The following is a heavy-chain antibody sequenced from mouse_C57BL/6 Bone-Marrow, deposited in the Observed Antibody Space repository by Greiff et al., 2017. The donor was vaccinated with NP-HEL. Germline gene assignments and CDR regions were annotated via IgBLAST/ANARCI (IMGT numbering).Heavy chain of an antibody. Sequence: DVKLVESGEGLVKPGGSLKLSCAASGFTFSSYAMSWVRQTPEKRLEWVAYISSGGGYIYYADTVKGRFTISRDNGRNTLYLQMSRLKSENTAMNYSTRGGGYYYAMDYGGQGTAVTVSS. CDR3: TRGGGYYYAMDY. CDR2: ISSGGGYI. J-gene: IGHJ4*01. V-gene: IGHV5-9-1*02. CDR1: GFTFSSYA.